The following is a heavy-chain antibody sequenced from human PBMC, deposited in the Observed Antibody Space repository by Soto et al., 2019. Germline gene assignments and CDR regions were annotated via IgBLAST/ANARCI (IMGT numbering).Heavy chain of an antibody. J-gene: IGHJ4*02. CDR3: ARDPRHYYDKTRFDY. V-gene: IGHV1-18*01. D-gene: IGHD3-22*01. CDR2: ISAYNGNT. Sequence: ASVKVSCKASGYTFTSYGISWVRQAPGQGLEWMGWISAYNGNTNYAQKLQGRVTMTTDTSTSTAYMELRSLRSDDTAVYYCARDPRHYYDKTRFDYWGQGTLVTVSS. CDR1: GYTFTSYG.